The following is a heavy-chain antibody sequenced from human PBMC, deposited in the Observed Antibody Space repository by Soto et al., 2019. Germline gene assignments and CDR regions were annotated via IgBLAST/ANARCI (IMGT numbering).Heavy chain of an antibody. Sequence: QVQLVESGGGVVQPGRSLRLSCVASGFTFSSYGMHWVRQAPGKGLEWVAVIWYDGSNKYYEDSVKSRFTISRDNSKNTLYLQMNSLRAEDTAVYYCARSGRYCSGGSCYFGIWGQGTMVTVAS. D-gene: IGHD2-15*01. CDR2: IWYDGSNK. J-gene: IGHJ3*02. CDR3: ARSGRYCSGGSCYFGI. CDR1: GFTFSSYG. V-gene: IGHV3-33*01.